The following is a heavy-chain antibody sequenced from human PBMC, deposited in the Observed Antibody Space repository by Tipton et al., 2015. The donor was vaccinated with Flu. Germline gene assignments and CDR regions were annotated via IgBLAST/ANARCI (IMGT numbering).Heavy chain of an antibody. J-gene: IGHJ6*02. D-gene: IGHD5-18*01. Sequence: SLRLSCTASGFTFGDYAMSWVRQAPGKGLEWVGFIRSKAYGGTTEYAASVKGRFTISRDDSKSIAYLQMNSLKTEDTAVYYCTRVGIQLWHYYGMDVWGQGTTVTVSS. CDR1: GFTFGDYA. CDR2: IRSKAYGGTT. V-gene: IGHV3-49*04. CDR3: TRVGIQLWHYYGMDV.